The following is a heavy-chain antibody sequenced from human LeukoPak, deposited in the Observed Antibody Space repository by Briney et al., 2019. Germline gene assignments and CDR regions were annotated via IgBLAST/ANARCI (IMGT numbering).Heavy chain of an antibody. CDR1: GGSISSYY. J-gene: IGHJ3*02. V-gene: IGHV4-59*12. Sequence: PSETLSLTCTVSGGSISSYYWSWIRQPPGKGLEWIGTIYYSGSTYYNPSLKSRVTISVDTSKNQFSLKLSSVTAADTAVYYCARDQGGSGSYRFGDAFDIWGQGTMVTVSS. CDR3: ARDQGGSGSYRFGDAFDI. CDR2: IYYSGST. D-gene: IGHD3-10*01.